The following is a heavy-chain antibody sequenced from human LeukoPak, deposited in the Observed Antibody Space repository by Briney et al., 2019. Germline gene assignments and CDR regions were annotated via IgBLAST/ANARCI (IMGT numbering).Heavy chain of an antibody. V-gene: IGHV3-21*01. CDR3: ARDKVVVVVAASYYYGMDV. CDR2: ISSSSSYI. Sequence: GGSLRLSCAAPGFTFSSYSMNWVRQAPGKGLEWVSSISSSSSYIYYADSVKGRFTISRDNAKNSLYLQMNSLRAEDTAVYYCARDKVVVVVAASYYYGMDVWGQGTTVTVSS. D-gene: IGHD2-15*01. CDR1: GFTFSSYS. J-gene: IGHJ6*02.